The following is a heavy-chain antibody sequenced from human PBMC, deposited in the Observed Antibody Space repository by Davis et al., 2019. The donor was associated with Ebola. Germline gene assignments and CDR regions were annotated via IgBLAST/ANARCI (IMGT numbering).Heavy chain of an antibody. CDR3: ARVLDSYYYGSGNYFDY. D-gene: IGHD3-10*01. Sequence: GESLKISCVVSGFTFSDHYMSWIRQAPGKGLEWVSSISSSSSYIYYADSVKGRFTISRDNAKNSLYLQMNSLRAEDTAVYYCARVLDSYYYGSGNYFDYWGQGTLVTVSS. J-gene: IGHJ4*02. CDR2: ISSSSSYI. CDR1: GFTFSDHY. V-gene: IGHV3-11*06.